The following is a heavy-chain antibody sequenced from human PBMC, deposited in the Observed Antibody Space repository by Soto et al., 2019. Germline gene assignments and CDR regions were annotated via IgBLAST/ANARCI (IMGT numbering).Heavy chain of an antibody. J-gene: IGHJ6*02. D-gene: IGHD1-26*01. CDR2: ISSSSSYI. CDR3: ARSPKQWELRPRLIYYYGMDV. V-gene: IGHV3-21*01. Sequence: GGSLRLSCAASGFTFSSYSMSWVRQAPGKGLEWVSSISSSSSYIYYADSVKGRFTISRDNAKNSLYLQMNSLRAEDTAVYYCARSPKQWELRPRLIYYYGMDVWGQGTTVTVSS. CDR1: GFTFSSYS.